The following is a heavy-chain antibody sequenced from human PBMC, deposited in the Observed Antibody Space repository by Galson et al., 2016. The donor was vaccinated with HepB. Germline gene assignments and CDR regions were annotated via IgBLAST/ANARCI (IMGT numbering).Heavy chain of an antibody. CDR1: GFTFSRYG. D-gene: IGHD3-3*01. J-gene: IGHJ6*02. CDR2: IWYDGSKE. V-gene: IGHV3-33*06. Sequence: SLRLSCAASGFTFSRYGMHWVRQAPGKGLEWVAVIWYDGSKEYYADSVKGRFTISRGNSKNTLFLQMNSLRAEDTAVYYCAKDLRGYYDFLFGMDVWGQGTTVTVSS. CDR3: AKDLRGYYDFLFGMDV.